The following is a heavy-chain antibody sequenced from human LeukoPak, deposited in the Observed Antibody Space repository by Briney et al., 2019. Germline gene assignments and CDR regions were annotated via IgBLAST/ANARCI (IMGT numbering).Heavy chain of an antibody. J-gene: IGHJ4*02. Sequence: GGSLRLSCAASGFTFSSYAIHWVRQAPDKGLEWVATISYEGANIYYADSVKGRFTISRDNSKNTLYLQMNSLRSEDTAVYYCARGRNLVATSGYFDYWGQGTLVTVSS. D-gene: IGHD5-12*01. V-gene: IGHV3-30-3*01. CDR1: GFTFSSYA. CDR3: ARGRNLVATSGYFDY. CDR2: ISYEGANI.